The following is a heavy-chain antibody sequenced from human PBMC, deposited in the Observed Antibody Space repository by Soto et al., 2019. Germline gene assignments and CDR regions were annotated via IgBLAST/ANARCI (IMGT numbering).Heavy chain of an antibody. Sequence: QVQLVQSGAEVKKPGSSVKVSCKASGGTFSSYAISWVRQAPGHGLEWMGGIIPIFGTANYAQKFQGRVTNTADESTSTAYRELSSLRSEDTAVYYCARGEQWPNTNDAFDIWGQGTMVTVSS. J-gene: IGHJ3*02. CDR2: IIPIFGTA. V-gene: IGHV1-69*01. CDR3: ARGEQWPNTNDAFDI. CDR1: GGTFSSYA. D-gene: IGHD6-19*01.